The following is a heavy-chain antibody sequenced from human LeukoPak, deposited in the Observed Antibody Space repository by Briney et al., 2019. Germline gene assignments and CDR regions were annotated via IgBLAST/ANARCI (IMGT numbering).Heavy chain of an antibody. V-gene: IGHV4-59*01. CDR2: IYYSGST. CDR1: GFTFSNAW. D-gene: IGHD5-18*01. CDR3: ARDRYSYGL. Sequence: GSLRLSCAACGFTFSNAWMSWVRQAPGKGLEWIGYIYYSGSTNYNPSLKSRVAISVDTSKNQFSLKLSSVTAADTAVYYCARDRYSYGLWGQGTLVTVSS. J-gene: IGHJ4*02.